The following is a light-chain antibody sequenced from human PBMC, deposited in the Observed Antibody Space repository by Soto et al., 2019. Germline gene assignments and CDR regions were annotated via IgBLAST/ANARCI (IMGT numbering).Light chain of an antibody. CDR1: SSDVGGYNY. CDR3: CSNAGSSSWV. J-gene: IGLJ1*01. V-gene: IGLV2-11*01. CDR2: DVS. Sequence: QSALTQPRSVSGSPGQSVTISCTGTSSDVGGYNYVSWYQQHPGKAPKLMIYDVSKRPSGVPDRFSGSKSGNTASLTISGLQAEDEADYYCCSNAGSSSWVYGTGTNV.